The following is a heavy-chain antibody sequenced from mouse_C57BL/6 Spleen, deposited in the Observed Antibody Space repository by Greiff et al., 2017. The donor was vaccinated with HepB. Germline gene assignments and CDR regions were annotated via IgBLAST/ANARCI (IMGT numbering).Heavy chain of an antibody. CDR2: ISSGSSSI. CDR3: AGSITTVVAYYYAMDY. D-gene: IGHD1-1*01. CDR1: GFTFSDYG. V-gene: IGHV5-17*01. J-gene: IGHJ4*01. Sequence: EVKVVESGGGLVKPGGSLKLSCAASGFTFSDYGMHWVRQAPEKGLEWVAYISSGSSSIYYADTVKGRFTISRDNAKNTLFLQMTSLKSEDTAMYYCAGSITTVVAYYYAMDYWGQGTSVTVSS.